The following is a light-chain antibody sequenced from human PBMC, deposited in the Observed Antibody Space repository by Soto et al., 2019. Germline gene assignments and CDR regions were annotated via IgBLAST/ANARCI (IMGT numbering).Light chain of an antibody. J-gene: IGKJ4*01. V-gene: IGKV1-5*01. CDR3: QHYTSYPLT. Sequence: DIQMTQSPSTLSASVGDRVTITCRASQSIRSSLAWYQQKPGTAPNLLIYDASSLESGVPSRFSGGGSGTEFTLTISSLQPADFATYYCQHYTSYPLTFGGGTKVEIK. CDR1: QSIRSS. CDR2: DAS.